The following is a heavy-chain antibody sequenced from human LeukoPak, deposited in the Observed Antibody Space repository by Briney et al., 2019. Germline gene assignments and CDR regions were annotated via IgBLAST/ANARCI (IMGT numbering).Heavy chain of an antibody. CDR2: INHSGST. J-gene: IGHJ5*02. Sequence: SETLSLTCAVYGGSFSGYYWSWIRQPPGKGLEWIGEINHSGSTNYNPSLKSRVTISVDTSKNQFSLKLSSVTAADTAVYYCARGRVPYYYGSGSYRNWSDPWGQGTLVTVSS. D-gene: IGHD3-10*01. V-gene: IGHV4-34*01. CDR3: ARGRVPYYYGSGSYRNWSDP. CDR1: GGSFSGYY.